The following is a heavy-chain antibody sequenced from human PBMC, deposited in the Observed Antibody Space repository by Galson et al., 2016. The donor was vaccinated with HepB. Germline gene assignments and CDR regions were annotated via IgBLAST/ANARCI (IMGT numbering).Heavy chain of an antibody. V-gene: IGHV3-74*01. J-gene: IGHJ4*02. CDR1: GFTFSIYW. Sequence: SLRLSCAASGFTFSIYWMQWVRQGPGGGLVWVSSMVSDGSTPIYADFVKCRFTISRDNAKNTLYLQMDGLRVEDTAVYYCGRESWGLPEYWGQGTLVTVSS. CDR3: GRESWGLPEY. CDR2: MVSDGSTP. D-gene: IGHD4-11*01.